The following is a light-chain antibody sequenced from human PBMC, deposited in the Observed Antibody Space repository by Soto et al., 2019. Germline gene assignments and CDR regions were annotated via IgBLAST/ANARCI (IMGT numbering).Light chain of an antibody. CDR3: SLYTSENTYV. CDR2: EAS. Sequence: QSALTQPPSVSGSPGQSVTISCTGTSTDFVSYNRVSWYQQPPGTAPKLIIYEASNRPSVVPDRFSGSKSGNTASLTISGLQAADEADYYCSLYTSENTYVFGTGTEVTVL. V-gene: IGLV2-18*01. CDR1: STDFVSYNR. J-gene: IGLJ1*01.